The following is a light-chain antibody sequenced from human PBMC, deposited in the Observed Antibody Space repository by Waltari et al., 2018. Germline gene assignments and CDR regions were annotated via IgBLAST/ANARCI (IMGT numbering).Light chain of an antibody. J-gene: IGKJ2*01. V-gene: IGKV4-1*01. CDR2: WAS. CDR1: QNLLYSSDNKNY. CDR3: QQYYSTMYT. Sequence: DIVMTQSPDSLGVSLGERATINCKSSQNLLYSSDNKNYLAWYQQKPGQPPKLLISWASTRESGVPDRFSGSGSGTDFTLTISSLQAEDVAVYYCQQYYSTMYTFGRGTKLQIK.